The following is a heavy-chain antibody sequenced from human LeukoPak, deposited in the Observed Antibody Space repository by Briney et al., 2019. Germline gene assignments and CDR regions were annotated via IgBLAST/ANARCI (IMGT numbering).Heavy chain of an antibody. Sequence: SETLSLTCTVSGGSISSYYWSWIRQPPGKGLEWIGYIYYSGSTNYNPSLKSRVTISVDTSKNQFSLKLSSVTAADTAVYYCARDRMAYYDSSGYYGWGAFDIWGQGTMVTVSS. CDR1: GGSISSYY. CDR2: IYYSGST. J-gene: IGHJ3*02. V-gene: IGHV4-59*01. D-gene: IGHD3-22*01. CDR3: ARDRMAYYDSSGYYGWGAFDI.